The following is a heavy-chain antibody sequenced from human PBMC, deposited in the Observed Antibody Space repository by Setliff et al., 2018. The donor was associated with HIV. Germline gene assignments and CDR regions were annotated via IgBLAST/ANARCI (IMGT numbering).Heavy chain of an antibody. CDR2: IIPRFDIT. CDR1: GGAFSNYG. CDR3: AREMFIYTSSEGFPFDF. D-gene: IGHD6-6*01. Sequence: SVKVSCKASGGAFSNYGTNWVRQAPGQGLEWMGRIIPRFDITNYPQKFQGRVRLTADKSTSTAYLELSSLRSEDTAMYYCAREMFIYTSSEGFPFDFWGQGTLVTVSS. J-gene: IGHJ4*02. V-gene: IGHV1-69*04.